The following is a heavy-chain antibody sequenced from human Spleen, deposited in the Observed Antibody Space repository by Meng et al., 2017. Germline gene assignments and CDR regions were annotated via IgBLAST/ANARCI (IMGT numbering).Heavy chain of an antibody. V-gene: IGHV4-39*07. CDR1: GASISSSSYF. Sequence: SETLSLTCTVSGASISSSSYFWGWIRQPPGKGREWIGSIYYSGNTYHNPSLKSRVTMSVDTSKNQFSLKLISVTAADTAVYYCARGTMVREVPQIYYFDYWGQGTLVTVSS. D-gene: IGHD3-10*01. CDR2: IYYSGNT. J-gene: IGHJ4*02. CDR3: ARGTMVREVPQIYYFDY.